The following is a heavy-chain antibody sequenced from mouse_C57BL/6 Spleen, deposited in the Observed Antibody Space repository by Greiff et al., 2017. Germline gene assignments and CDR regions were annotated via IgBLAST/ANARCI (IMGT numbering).Heavy chain of an antibody. Sequence: QVQLQQSGAELVKPGASVKLSCKASGYTFTSYWMHWVKQRPGQGLEWIGMIHPNSGSTNYNEKFKSKATLTVDKSSSTAYMQLSSLTSEDSAVYYCARHYYYGSSYVGYFDVWGTGTTVTVSS. CDR1: GYTFTSYW. V-gene: IGHV1-64*01. CDR2: IHPNSGST. CDR3: ARHYYYGSSYVGYFDV. J-gene: IGHJ1*03. D-gene: IGHD1-1*01.